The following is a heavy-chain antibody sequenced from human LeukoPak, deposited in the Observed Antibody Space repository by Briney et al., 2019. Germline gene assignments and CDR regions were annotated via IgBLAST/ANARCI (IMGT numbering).Heavy chain of an antibody. Sequence: ASVKVSCKASGYTFTGYYMHWVRQAPGQGLEWMGWINPNSGGTNYAQKFQGRVTMTRDTSISTAYMELRSLRSDDTAVYYCARDSFGGVIVTDYWGQGTLVTVSS. V-gene: IGHV1-2*02. J-gene: IGHJ4*02. CDR1: GYTFTGYY. D-gene: IGHD3-16*02. CDR3: ARDSFGGVIVTDY. CDR2: INPNSGGT.